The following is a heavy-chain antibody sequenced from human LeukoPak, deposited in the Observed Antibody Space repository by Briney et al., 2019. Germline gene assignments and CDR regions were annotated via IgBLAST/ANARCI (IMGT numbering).Heavy chain of an antibody. D-gene: IGHD6-19*01. J-gene: IGHJ4*02. CDR1: GGSISSHY. CDR3: ARINSGWYFDY. V-gene: IGHV4-59*11. CDR2: IYYSGNT. Sequence: SETLSLTCIVSGGSISSHYWTWIRQPPGKGLEYIGYIYYSGNTNYNPSLKSRVTISVDRSKNQFSLKLTSVTAEDTAVYYCARINSGWYFDYWGQGTLVTVPS.